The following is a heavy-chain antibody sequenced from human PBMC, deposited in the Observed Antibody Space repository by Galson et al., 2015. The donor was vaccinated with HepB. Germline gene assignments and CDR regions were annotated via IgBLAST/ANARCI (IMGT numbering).Heavy chain of an antibody. Sequence: SETLSLTCTVSGGSIGEYYWSWVRQRPGKGLEWIGYIYYTGSYKYNPSLKSRVALSVDTSKNQISLKLTSVTAADTGVYYCARDQTSGWPEDAFDVWGHGTMVTVSS. CDR3: ARDQTSGWPEDAFDV. J-gene: IGHJ3*01. CDR2: IYYTGSY. V-gene: IGHV4-59*01. D-gene: IGHD6-19*01. CDR1: GGSIGEYY.